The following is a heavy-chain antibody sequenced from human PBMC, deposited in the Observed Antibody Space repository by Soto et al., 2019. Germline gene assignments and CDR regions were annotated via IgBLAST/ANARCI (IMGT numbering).Heavy chain of an antibody. V-gene: IGHV1-69*13. Sequence: ASVKVSCKASGSTFSSYAIRWVRQAPGQGLEWMGGIIPIFGTANYAQKFQGRVTITADESTSTAYMELSSLRSEDTAVYYCARYRELATPSDYWGRGSLVPVSS. CDR1: GSTFSSYA. D-gene: IGHD5-12*01. CDR3: ARYRELATPSDY. J-gene: IGHJ4*02. CDR2: IIPIFGTA.